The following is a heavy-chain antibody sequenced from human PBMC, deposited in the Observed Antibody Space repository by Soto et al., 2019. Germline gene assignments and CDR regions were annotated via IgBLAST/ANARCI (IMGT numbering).Heavy chain of an antibody. D-gene: IGHD6-13*01. J-gene: IGHJ4*02. CDR2: IYDSGST. V-gene: IGHV4-59*08. CDR3: DRQLID. CDR1: GGSISSSY. Sequence: PSETLSLTCTVSGGSISSSYWSWIRQPPGKGLEWIGYIYDSGSTYYNSSLKSRVTMSVDTSKNQFSLNLSSVTAADTAVYYCDRQLIDWGQGTPVTVAS.